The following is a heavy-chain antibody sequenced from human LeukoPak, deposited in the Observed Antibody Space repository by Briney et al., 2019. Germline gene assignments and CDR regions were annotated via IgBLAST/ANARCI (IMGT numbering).Heavy chain of an antibody. CDR2: IYYSGST. CDR3: ARHPIDYGSGSYYNIPYWCFDL. Sequence: PSETLSLTCTVSGGSISSSSYYWGWIRQPPGKGLEWIGSIYYSGSTYYNPSLKSRVTISVDTSKNQFSLKLSSVTAADTAVYYCARHPIDYGSGSYYNIPYWCFDLWGRGTLVTVSS. V-gene: IGHV4-39*01. D-gene: IGHD3-10*01. J-gene: IGHJ2*01. CDR1: GGSISSSSYY.